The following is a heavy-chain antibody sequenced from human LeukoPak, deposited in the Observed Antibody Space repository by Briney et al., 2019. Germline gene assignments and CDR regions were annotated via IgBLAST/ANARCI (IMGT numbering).Heavy chain of an antibody. CDR1: GGSISSSSYY. CDR2: IYYSGST. CDR3: ARVEVVVVPADY. D-gene: IGHD2-2*01. J-gene: IGHJ4*02. V-gene: IGHV4-39*01. Sequence: SETLSLTCTVSGGSISSSSYYWGWIRQPPGKGLEWLGSIYYSGSTYYSPSLKSRATISVDTPKNQFSLKLSFVTAADTAVYYCARVEVVVVPADYWGQGTLVTVSS.